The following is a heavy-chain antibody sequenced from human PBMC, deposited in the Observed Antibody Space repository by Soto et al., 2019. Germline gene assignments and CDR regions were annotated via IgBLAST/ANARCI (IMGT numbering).Heavy chain of an antibody. Sequence: GGSLRLSCAASGFTFSGSAMHWVRQASGKGLEWVGRIRSKANSYATAYAASVKGRFTISRDDSKNKAYLQMNSLKAEDTAVYYCTRHSDSSSPTPYYYYYYMDVWGKGTTVTVSS. CDR2: IRSKANSYAT. D-gene: IGHD6-6*01. CDR1: GFTFSGSA. J-gene: IGHJ6*03. CDR3: TRHSDSSSPTPYYYYYYMDV. V-gene: IGHV3-73*01.